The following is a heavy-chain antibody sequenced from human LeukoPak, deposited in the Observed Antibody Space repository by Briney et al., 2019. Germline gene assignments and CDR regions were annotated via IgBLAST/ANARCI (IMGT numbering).Heavy chain of an antibody. D-gene: IGHD3-22*01. J-gene: IGHJ1*01. CDR2: IYYSGRT. Sequence: SETLSLTCSVSGDSVSRSDSYWDWIRQPPGKGLEWIGTIYYSGRTYYSPSLKSRVTMSVDPSNNQFSLNLRSATAADTAVYYCARRRYYDGSGYLEWGQGTLLSVSS. CDR3: ARRRYYDGSGYLE. V-gene: IGHV4-39*01. CDR1: GDSVSRSDSY.